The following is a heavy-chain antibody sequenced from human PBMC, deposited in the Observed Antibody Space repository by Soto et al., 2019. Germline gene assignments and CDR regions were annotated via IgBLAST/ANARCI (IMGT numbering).Heavy chain of an antibody. CDR2: ISYAGRNT. J-gene: IGHJ3*02. V-gene: IGHV3-30*04. D-gene: IGHD6-13*01. CDR3: ARAGIAEAAYAFDI. Sequence: QVQLVESGGGVVQPGRSVRLSCAASGFTFSRYAMHWVRQAPGKGLEWVAVISYAGRNTYYADSVKGRFTISRDNSKNTLYLQMNSLRAEDTAVYACARAGIAEAAYAFDIWGQGTMVTVSS. CDR1: GFTFSRYA.